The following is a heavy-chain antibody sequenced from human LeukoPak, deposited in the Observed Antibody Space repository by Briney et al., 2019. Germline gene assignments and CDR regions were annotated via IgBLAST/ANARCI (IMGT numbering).Heavy chain of an antibody. J-gene: IGHJ4*02. CDR2: ISGSGGST. Sequence: GGSLRLSCAASGFTFSSYAMSWVRQAPGKGLEWVSAISGSGGSTYYADSVKGRFTISRDNSKNTLYLQMNSLRAEDTAVYYCAKDXDSSSWYRRGYWGQGTLVTVSS. CDR3: AKDXDSSSWYRRGY. D-gene: IGHD6-13*01. V-gene: IGHV3-23*01. CDR1: GFTFSSYA.